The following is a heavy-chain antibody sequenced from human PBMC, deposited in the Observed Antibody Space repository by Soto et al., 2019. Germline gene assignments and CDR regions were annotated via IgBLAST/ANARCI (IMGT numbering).Heavy chain of an antibody. CDR3: ARSHIVPRRLLYPYAD. CDR1: GTSIRSCTFY. D-gene: IGHD5-12*01. J-gene: IGHJ4*02. Sequence: PAETLSLTCTASGTSIRSCTFYWGWLRPPPGEVVGVFANSCYDRSTYYDPSLKGRVTISVDTSKNQFSLKLSSVTAADTAVYYCARSHIVPRRLLYPYADWGQGTLVTVSS. V-gene: IGHV4-39*01. CDR2: SCYDRST.